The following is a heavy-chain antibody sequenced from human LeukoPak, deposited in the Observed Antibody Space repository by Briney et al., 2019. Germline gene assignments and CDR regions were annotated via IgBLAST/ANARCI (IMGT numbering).Heavy chain of an antibody. CDR1: GYSISSGYY. CDR2: IYHSGST. J-gene: IGHJ4*02. Sequence: PSETLSLTCTVSGYSISSGYYWGWIRQPPGKGLEWIGSIYHSGSTYYNPSLKSRVTISVDTFKNQFSLKLSSVTAADTAVYYCARGGLTQQYFDYWGQGTLVTVSS. CDR3: ARGGLTQQYFDY. V-gene: IGHV4-38-2*02. D-gene: IGHD1/OR15-1a*01.